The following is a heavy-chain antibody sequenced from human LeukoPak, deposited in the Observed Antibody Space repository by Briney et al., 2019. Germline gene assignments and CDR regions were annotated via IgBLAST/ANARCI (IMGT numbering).Heavy chain of an antibody. J-gene: IGHJ4*02. CDR1: GGSISSNNYY. D-gene: IGHD6-6*01. CDR2: IYYSGST. Sequence: SETLSLTCTVSGGSISSNNYYWSWVRQHPGKGLEWIGYIYYSGSTYYNPSLKSRVTISVDTSKNQFSLKLSSVTAADTAVYYCAKVPLGIAARTIFDYWGQGTLVTVSS. V-gene: IGHV4-31*03. CDR3: AKVPLGIAARTIFDY.